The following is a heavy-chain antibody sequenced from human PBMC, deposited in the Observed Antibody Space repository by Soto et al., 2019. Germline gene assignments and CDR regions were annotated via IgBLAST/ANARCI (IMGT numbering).Heavy chain of an antibody. CDR2: IYYSGST. CDR1: GGSISSGGYS. J-gene: IGHJ6*02. D-gene: IGHD4-17*01. CDR3: ARTSDYGDYYYYGMDV. V-gene: IGHV4-30-2*01. Sequence: SETLSLTCAVSGGSISSGGYSWSWIRQPPGKGLEWIGYIYYSGSTNYNPSLKSRVTISLDTSKNQFSLNLRSLTAADTAVYFCARTSDYGDYYYYGMDVWGPGTTVTVSS.